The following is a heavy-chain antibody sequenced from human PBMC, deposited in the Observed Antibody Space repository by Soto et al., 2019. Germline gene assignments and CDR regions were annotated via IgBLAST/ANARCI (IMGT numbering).Heavy chain of an antibody. CDR1: GVTFSSYG. J-gene: IGHJ6*02. CDR2: ISYDGRNK. Sequence: QVQLVESGGGVVQPGRSLRLSCAASGVTFSSYGMHWVRQAPGKGLEWVAVISYDGRNKYYADSVKGRFTISRDNSKNTLYLPMNSLRSEDTAVYYCAKDQRYSSSWYPGNSYYYGMDVWGQGTTVTVSS. D-gene: IGHD6-13*01. CDR3: AKDQRYSSSWYPGNSYYYGMDV. V-gene: IGHV3-30*18.